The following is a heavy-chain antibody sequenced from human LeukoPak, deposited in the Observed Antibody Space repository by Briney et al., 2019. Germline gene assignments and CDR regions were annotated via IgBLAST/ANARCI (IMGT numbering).Heavy chain of an antibody. J-gene: IGHJ6*03. CDR3: ARGDFWRGFYPLGYYYYYMDV. CDR1: GFTFSSYS. CDR2: ISSSSSYI. Sequence: GGSLRLSCAASGFTFSSYSMNWVRQAPGKGLEWVSSISSSSSYIYYADSVKGRSTISRDNAKNSLYLQMKSLRPEDPAVFYCARGDFWRGFYPLGYYYYYMDVWGKGTTVTVSS. D-gene: IGHD3-3*01. V-gene: IGHV3-21*01.